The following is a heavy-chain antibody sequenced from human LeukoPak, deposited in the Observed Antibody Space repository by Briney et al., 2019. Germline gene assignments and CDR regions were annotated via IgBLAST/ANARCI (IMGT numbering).Heavy chain of an antibody. J-gene: IGHJ4*02. CDR3: ARDGWRFGEVSDY. Sequence: GGPLRLSCAASGFTFSNYWMSWVRQAPGKGLEWVANIRQDASEKYYVNSVKGRFTIFRDNAKNSLNLQMNSLRPEDTAVYYCARDGWRFGEVSDYWGQGTLVTVSS. V-gene: IGHV3-7*04. CDR2: IRQDASEK. CDR1: GFTFSNYW. D-gene: IGHD3-10*01.